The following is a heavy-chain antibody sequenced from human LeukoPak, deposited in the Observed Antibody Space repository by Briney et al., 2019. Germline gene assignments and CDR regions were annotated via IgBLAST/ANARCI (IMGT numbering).Heavy chain of an antibody. Sequence: GGSLRLSCAASGFTFSSYWMGWVRQAPGEGLEWVANTKQDGSEKYYVVSVKGRFPLSRDNAKNSLYLQMNSLRADDTAVYYCARGLSVAYCGGDCYSYYFDYWGQETLVTVSS. J-gene: IGHJ4*02. CDR1: GFTFSSYW. D-gene: IGHD2-21*02. V-gene: IGHV3-7*01. CDR2: TKQDGSEK. CDR3: ARGLSVAYCGGDCYSYYFDY.